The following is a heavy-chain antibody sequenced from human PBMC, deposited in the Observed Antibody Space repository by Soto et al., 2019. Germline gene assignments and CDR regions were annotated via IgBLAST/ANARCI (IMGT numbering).Heavy chain of an antibody. CDR2: ISGSGGST. D-gene: IGHD6-19*01. V-gene: IGHV3-23*01. CDR3: AKYRSSGDAFDI. CDR1: GFTFSSYA. Sequence: EVQLLESGGGLVQPGGSLRLSCAASGFTFSSYAMSWVRQAPGKGLEWVSAISGSGGSTYYADSVKGLFTISRDNSKNTLHLQMNSLRAEDTAVYYCAKYRSSGDAFDIWGQGTMVTVSS. J-gene: IGHJ3*02.